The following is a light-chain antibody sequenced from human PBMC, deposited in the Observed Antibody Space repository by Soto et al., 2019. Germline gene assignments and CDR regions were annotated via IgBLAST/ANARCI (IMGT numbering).Light chain of an antibody. Sequence: DIQVTQSPSSLSASVGDRVTITCRASQTIDRDLNWYQQKPGKAPKLLIFAASSLQRGVPARFSGSGSGTDFTVTISSLQPDDFRTYYYQENYSRVLTFGPGTKVDF. CDR1: QTIDRD. J-gene: IGKJ3*01. CDR3: QENYSRVLT. CDR2: AAS. V-gene: IGKV1-39*01.